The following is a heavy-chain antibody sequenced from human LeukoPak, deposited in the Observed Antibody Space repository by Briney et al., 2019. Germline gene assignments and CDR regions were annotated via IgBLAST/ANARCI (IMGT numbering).Heavy chain of an antibody. Sequence: SSETLSLTCTVSGGSISSSSYYWGWIRQPPGKGLEWIGSVYYTGASYYNPSLKSRVTISIDTSKKHFSLKLTSVTAADTAVYYCARGAPPQNWGQGTLVTVSS. J-gene: IGHJ4*02. CDR2: VYYTGAS. V-gene: IGHV4-39*07. CDR1: GGSISSSSYY. CDR3: ARGAPPQN.